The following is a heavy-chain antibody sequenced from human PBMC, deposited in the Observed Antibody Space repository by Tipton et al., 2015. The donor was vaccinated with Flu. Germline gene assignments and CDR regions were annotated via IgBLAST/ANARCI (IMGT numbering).Heavy chain of an antibody. CDR3: ASRLSGDVDY. J-gene: IGHJ4*02. V-gene: IGHV4-61*02. D-gene: IGHD4-17*01. Sequence: LRLSCTVSGGSISSGSYYWSWIRQPAGKGLEWIGRIYTSGSTNYNPSLKSRVTISVDTSKNQFSLKLSSVTAADTAVYYCASRLSGDVDYWGQGTLVTVSS. CDR2: IYTSGST. CDR1: GGSISSGSYY.